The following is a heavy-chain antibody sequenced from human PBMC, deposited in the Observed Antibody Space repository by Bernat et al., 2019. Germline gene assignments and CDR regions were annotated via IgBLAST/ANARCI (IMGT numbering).Heavy chain of an antibody. CDR2: IRNDGSNR. V-gene: IGHV3-33*01. Sequence: QVQLVESGGGVVQPGKSLRLSCAASGFSFSTYGMHWVRQAPGKGLEWVADIRNDGSNRKYADSVKGRFTISRDNSKHTMYLEMVYLTVEDTAFYYWVGDALPQPGSSEYFQHWGQGTMVTVSS. D-gene: IGHD2-15*01. CDR3: VGDALPQPGSSEYFQH. CDR1: GFSFSTYG. J-gene: IGHJ1*01.